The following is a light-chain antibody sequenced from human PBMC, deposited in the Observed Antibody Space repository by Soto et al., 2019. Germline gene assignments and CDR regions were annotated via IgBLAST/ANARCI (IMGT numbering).Light chain of an antibody. CDR3: QAFDRSLTFV. V-gene: IGLV1-40*01. Sequence: QSVLTQPPSVSGAPGQRVTISCTGSSSNIGAGYDVHWYQQVPGTAPKVLIYANSNRPSGVPDRFSGSKSDTSASLAITGLQAEDEADYYCQAFDRSLTFVFGGGTKVTVL. CDR1: SSNIGAGYD. J-gene: IGLJ2*01. CDR2: ANS.